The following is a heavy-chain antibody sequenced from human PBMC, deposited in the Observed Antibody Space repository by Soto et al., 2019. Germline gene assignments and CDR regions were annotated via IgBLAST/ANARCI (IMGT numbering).Heavy chain of an antibody. J-gene: IGHJ4*02. CDR2: ISAHKGNT. CDR1: GYAFTTYG. V-gene: IGHV1-18*01. Sequence: QVHLVQSGAEVKKPGASVKVSCKGSGYAFTTYGSTWVRQAPGQGLEWMGWISAHKGNTNYAQKLQGRVTVTSDTSTSTDYMELRSLRSDVTAEYYCARGRYGDYWGQGALVTVSS. CDR3: ARGRYGDY. D-gene: IGHD1-1*01.